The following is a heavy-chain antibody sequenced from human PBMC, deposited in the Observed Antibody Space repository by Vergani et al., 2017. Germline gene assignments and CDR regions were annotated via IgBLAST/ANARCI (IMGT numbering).Heavy chain of an antibody. D-gene: IGHD2-2*01. CDR1: GFTFRSYY. CDR3: AKAGIVVPAAXTGIRSYYYYYMDV. CDR2: IKPDGSEK. J-gene: IGHJ6*03. Sequence: EVQLVESGGGLVQPGGSLRLSCAASGFTFRSYYMSWVRQAPGKGLECVANIKPDGSEKYYVDSVRGRFTISRDNTKNSMYLQMNSLRAEDTAVYYCAKAGIVVPAAXTGIRSYYYYYMDVWGKGTTVTVSS. V-gene: IGHV3-7*03.